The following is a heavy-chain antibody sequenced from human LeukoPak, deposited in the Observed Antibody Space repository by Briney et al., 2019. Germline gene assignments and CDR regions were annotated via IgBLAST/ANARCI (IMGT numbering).Heavy chain of an antibody. D-gene: IGHD4-17*01. CDR1: GGTFSSYA. Sequence: GASVKVSCKASGGTFSSYAISWVRQAPGQGLEWMGGIIPIFGTANYAQKFQGRVTITADESTSTAYMELSSLRSEDTAVYYCARDKGKGGLRPEFGYWGQGTLVTVSS. J-gene: IGHJ4*02. V-gene: IGHV1-69*13. CDR2: IIPIFGTA. CDR3: ARDKGKGGLRPEFGY.